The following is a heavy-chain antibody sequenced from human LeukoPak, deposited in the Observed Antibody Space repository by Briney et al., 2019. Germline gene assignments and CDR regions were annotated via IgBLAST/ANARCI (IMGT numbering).Heavy chain of an antibody. Sequence: GGSLRLSCAASGFTVSSNYMSWVRQAPGKGLEWVSVIYSGGSTYYADSVKGRFTISRDNSKNTLYLQMNSLRAEDTAVYYCARELNDYGDYTKKSPDAFDIWGQGTMVTVSS. CDR1: GFTVSSNY. CDR2: IYSGGST. V-gene: IGHV3-53*01. J-gene: IGHJ3*02. CDR3: ARELNDYGDYTKKSPDAFDI. D-gene: IGHD4-17*01.